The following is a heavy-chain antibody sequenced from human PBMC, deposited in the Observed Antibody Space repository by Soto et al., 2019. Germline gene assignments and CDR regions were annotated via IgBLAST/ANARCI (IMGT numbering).Heavy chain of an antibody. V-gene: IGHV1-69*13. Sequence: ASVKVSCKASGGTFSSYAISWVRQAPGQGLEWMGGIIPIFGTANYAQKFQGRVTITADESTSTAYMELSSLRSEDTAVYYCARAFVGYSSGWSPSIDAFDIWGKGTMVTVSS. D-gene: IGHD6-19*01. CDR3: ARAFVGYSSGWSPSIDAFDI. CDR1: GGTFSSYA. CDR2: IIPIFGTA. J-gene: IGHJ3*02.